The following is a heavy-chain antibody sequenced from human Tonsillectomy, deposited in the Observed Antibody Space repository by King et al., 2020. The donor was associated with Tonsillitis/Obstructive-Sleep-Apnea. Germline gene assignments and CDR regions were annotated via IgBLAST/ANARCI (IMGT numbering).Heavy chain of an antibody. D-gene: IGHD3-3*01. CDR1: GFTFDDYG. CDR2: INWNGGST. V-gene: IGHV3-20*01. J-gene: IGHJ3*02. CDR3: ARVRSYDFWSCYYDI. Sequence: VQLVESGGGVVRPGGSLRLSCAASGFTFDDYGMSWVRQAPGKGLEWVSGINWNGGSTDYADSVKGRFTISRDNGKNSLYLQMSSLRAEDTALYHCARVRSYDFWSCYYDIWVQGTMVTVSS.